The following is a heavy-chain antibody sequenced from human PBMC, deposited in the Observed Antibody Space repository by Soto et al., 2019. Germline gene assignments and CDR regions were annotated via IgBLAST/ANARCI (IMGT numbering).Heavy chain of an antibody. CDR2: INPNSGGT. J-gene: IGHJ5*02. Sequence: ASVKVSCKASGYTFTGYYMHWVRHAPGQGLEWMGWINPNSGGTNYAQKFQGRVTMTRDTSISTAYMELSRLRSDDTAVYYCARGITIFGVVIPRFDPWGQGTLVTVSS. V-gene: IGHV1-2*02. CDR1: GYTFTGYY. D-gene: IGHD3-3*01. CDR3: ARGITIFGVVIPRFDP.